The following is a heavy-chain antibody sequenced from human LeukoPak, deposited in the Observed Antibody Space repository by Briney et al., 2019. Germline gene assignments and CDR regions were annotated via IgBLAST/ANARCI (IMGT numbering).Heavy chain of an antibody. D-gene: IGHD1-26*01. V-gene: IGHV3-23*01. CDR3: AKEASSGNFVTIDC. J-gene: IGHJ4*02. CDR2: ITADGGGT. CDR1: GFTFRNYV. Sequence: GGSLRLSCAASGFTFRNYVMSWVRQTPEKGLEWVSAITADGGGTNHADSVKGRFTISRDNSKNTLYLQMNSLRAEDTAIYYCAKEASSGNFVTIDCWGQGALVTVSP.